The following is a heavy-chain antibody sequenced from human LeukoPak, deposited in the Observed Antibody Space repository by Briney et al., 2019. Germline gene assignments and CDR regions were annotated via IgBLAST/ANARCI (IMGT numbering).Heavy chain of an antibody. CDR2: INPNSGGT. CDR3: ARSVLMVYAWFNAFDI. CDR1: GYTFTGYY. Sequence: GASVKVSCKASGYTFTGYYMHWVRQAPGQGLEWMGWINPNSGGTNYAQKFQGRVTMTRDTSISTAYMELSRLRSDDTAVYYCARSVLMVYAWFNAFDIWGQGTMVTVSS. V-gene: IGHV1-2*02. J-gene: IGHJ3*02. D-gene: IGHD2-8*01.